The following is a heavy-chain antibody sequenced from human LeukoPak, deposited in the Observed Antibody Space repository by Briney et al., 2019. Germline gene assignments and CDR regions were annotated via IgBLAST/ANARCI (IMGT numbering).Heavy chain of an antibody. D-gene: IGHD3-22*01. V-gene: IGHV3-30*12. Sequence: HPGGSLRLSCAASGFTFSSYGMHWVRQAPGKGLEWVAVISYDGSNKYYADSVKGRFTISRDNAKNSLYLQMNSLRAEDTAVYYCARVLHKRNYDSSVYYGYWGQGTLVTVSS. CDR2: ISYDGSNK. CDR1: GFTFSSYG. J-gene: IGHJ4*02. CDR3: ARVLHKRNYDSSVYYGY.